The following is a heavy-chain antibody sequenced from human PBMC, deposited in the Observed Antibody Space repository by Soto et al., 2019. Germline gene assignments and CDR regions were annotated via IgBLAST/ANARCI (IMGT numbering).Heavy chain of an antibody. CDR1: GFTFDDYA. V-gene: IGHV3-9*01. CDR2: ISWNSGSK. J-gene: IGHJ4*02. D-gene: IGHD2-2*01. Sequence: PGGSLRLSCAASGFTFDDYAMHWVRQAPGKGLEWVSGISWNSGSKGYADSVEGRFTISRDNAKNSLYLQMNSLRAEDTALYFCVKDNAGYCSSSGCYADYWGQGTLVTVSS. CDR3: VKDNAGYCSSSGCYADY.